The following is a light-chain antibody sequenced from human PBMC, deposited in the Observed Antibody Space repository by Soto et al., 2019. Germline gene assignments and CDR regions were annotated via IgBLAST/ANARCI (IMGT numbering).Light chain of an antibody. CDR3: QQSYIVPDT. CDR2: GAS. V-gene: IGKV1-39*01. CDR1: RRVNNY. J-gene: IGKJ3*01. Sequence: DIRMTQSPSSLSASVGDKITITCRTSRRVNNYLNWYQQKPGKAPKLLIYGASSLLSGVPSRFSGGGSETDFTLTISNVQPEDFASYFCQQSYIVPDTFGPGTTVNIK.